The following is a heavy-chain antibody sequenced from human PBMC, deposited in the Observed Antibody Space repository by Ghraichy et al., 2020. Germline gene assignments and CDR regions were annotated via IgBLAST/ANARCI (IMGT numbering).Heavy chain of an antibody. CDR3: ATGIRRGVVGAPGGFDY. D-gene: IGHD1-26*01. V-gene: IGHV1-69*13. J-gene: IGHJ4*02. CDR1: GGTFSSYA. CDR2: IIPIFGTA. Sequence: SVKVSCKASGGTFSSYAISWVRQAPGQGLEWMGGIIPIFGTANYALKFQGRVTITADESTSTAYMELSSLRSEDTAVYYCATGIRRGVVGAPGGFDYWGQGTLVTVSS.